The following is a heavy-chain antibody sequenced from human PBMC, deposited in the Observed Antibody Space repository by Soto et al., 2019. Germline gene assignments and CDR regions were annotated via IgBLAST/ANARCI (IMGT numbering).Heavy chain of an antibody. Sequence: QVQLVQSGAEVKKPGSSVKVSCKASGGTFSSYAISWVRQAPGQGLEWMGGIIPIFGTANYAQKFQGRVTITAEEFMNTAYMELSSLRSEDTAVYYWARVSSNWYKGYFDYWGQGTLVTVSS. J-gene: IGHJ4*02. CDR1: GGTFSSYA. V-gene: IGHV1-69*12. D-gene: IGHD6-13*01. CDR2: IIPIFGTA. CDR3: ARVSSNWYKGYFDY.